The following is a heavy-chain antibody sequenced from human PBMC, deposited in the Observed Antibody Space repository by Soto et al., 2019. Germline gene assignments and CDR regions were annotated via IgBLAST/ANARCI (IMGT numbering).Heavy chain of an antibody. CDR1: GGSMYDVTHY. CDR3: ASARYFGVDV. D-gene: IGHD3-9*01. V-gene: IGHV4-39*01. J-gene: IGHJ6*02. Sequence: QLQLQESGPRLVKPSETLSLTCSVSGGSMYDVTHYWAWIRQPPGKGLEWIATTYYSGSTHYNSSLKSRATISVDTSQNQFSLELTSVTAADTAVYHCASARYFGVDVWGQGTTVIVSS. CDR2: TYYSGST.